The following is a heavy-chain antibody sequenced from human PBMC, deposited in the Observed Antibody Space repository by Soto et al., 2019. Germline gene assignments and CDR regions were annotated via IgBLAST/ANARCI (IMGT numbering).Heavy chain of an antibody. CDR2: INSDGSST. Sequence: GGSLRLSGEASGFTFSSYWRNWVRQAPGKGLVWVSRINSDGSSTSYADSVKGRFTISRDNAKNTLYLQMNSLRAEDTAVYYCASEGAQQYYYYGMDVWGQGTTVTVSS. J-gene: IGHJ6*02. CDR3: ASEGAQQYYYYGMDV. CDR1: GFTFSSYW. V-gene: IGHV3-74*01.